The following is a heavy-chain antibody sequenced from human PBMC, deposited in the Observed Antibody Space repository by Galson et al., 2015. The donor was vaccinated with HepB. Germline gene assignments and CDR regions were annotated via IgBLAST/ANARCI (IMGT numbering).Heavy chain of an antibody. CDR3: ARGALVVGVSSTQNNWFGP. Sequence: QSGAEVKKPGESLNISCKAFGYSFSRYSITWVRQAPGQELEWMGWISAYNRKTNYAQKFQGRVTMTTDTSTSTAYMELRRLRSDDTAVYFCARGALVVGVSSTQNNWFGPWGQGTLVTVSS. D-gene: IGHD2-15*01. V-gene: IGHV1-18*04. J-gene: IGHJ5*02. CDR1: GYSFSRYS. CDR2: ISAYNRKT.